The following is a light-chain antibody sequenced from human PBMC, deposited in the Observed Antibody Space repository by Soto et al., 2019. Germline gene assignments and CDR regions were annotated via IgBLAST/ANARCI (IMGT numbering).Light chain of an antibody. J-gene: IGKJ1*01. CDR1: QSISSW. CDR3: QPYNSYSWT. Sequence: DIQMTQSPSTLSASVGDRVTITCRASQSISSWLAWYQQKPGKAPKLLIYKASSLESGVPSRFGGSGSGTEFTLTISSLQPDDFETYYCQPYNSYSWTFGQGTKVEIK. V-gene: IGKV1-5*03. CDR2: KAS.